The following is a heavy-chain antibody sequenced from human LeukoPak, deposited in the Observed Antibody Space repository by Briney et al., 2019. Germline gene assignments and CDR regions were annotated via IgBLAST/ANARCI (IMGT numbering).Heavy chain of an antibody. J-gene: IGHJ4*02. CDR2: INHSGST. CDR3: ARSTGHHEYYDFWSGYCFDY. CDR1: GGSFSGYY. V-gene: IGHV4-34*01. Sequence: PSETLSLTCAVYGGSFSGYYWSWIRQPPGKGLEWIGEINHSGSTNYNPSLKSRVTISVDTSKNQFSLKLSSVTAADTAVYYCARSTGHHEYYDFWSGYCFDYWGQGTLVTVSS. D-gene: IGHD3-3*01.